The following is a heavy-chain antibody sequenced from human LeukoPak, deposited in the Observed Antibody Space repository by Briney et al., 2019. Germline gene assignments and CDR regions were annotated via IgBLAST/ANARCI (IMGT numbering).Heavy chain of an antibody. D-gene: IGHD4-17*01. CDR3: ARHTTTVTPLFDY. Sequence: GESLKISCKRSGYSFTSYWISWVRQMPGKGLEWMGRIDPSDSYTNYSPSFQGHVTISADKSISTAYLQWSSLKASDTAMYYCARHTTTVTPLFDYWGQGTLVTVSS. CDR2: IDPSDSYT. V-gene: IGHV5-10-1*01. CDR1: GYSFTSYW. J-gene: IGHJ4*02.